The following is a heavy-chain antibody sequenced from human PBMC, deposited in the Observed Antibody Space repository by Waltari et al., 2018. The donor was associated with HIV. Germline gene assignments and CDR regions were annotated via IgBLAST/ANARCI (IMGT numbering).Heavy chain of an antibody. J-gene: IGHJ4*02. CDR3: SRSRGYSYGYADY. V-gene: IGHV3-49*03. Sequence: EVQLVESGGGLVPSGRSLIPSCTASGFTFGDSALSWFRQAPGKGLEWVGFIRSKTYGGTTEHAASVKDRFTISRDDSKSIAYLQMNSLKTEDTAVYYCSRSRGYSYGYADYWGQETLVTVSS. D-gene: IGHD5-18*01. CDR2: IRSKTYGGTT. CDR1: GFTFGDSA.